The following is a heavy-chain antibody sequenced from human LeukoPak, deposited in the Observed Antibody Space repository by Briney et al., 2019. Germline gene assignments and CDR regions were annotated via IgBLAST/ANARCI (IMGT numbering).Heavy chain of an antibody. CDR2: ISWNSGSI. V-gene: IGHV3-9*01. Sequence: SLRLSCAASGFTFDDYAMHWVRQAPGKGLEWVSGISWNSGSIGYADSVKGRFTISRDNAKNSLYLQMNSLRAEDTALYYCARDFDGPRASDYWGQGISVTVSS. CDR3: ARDFDGPRASDY. J-gene: IGHJ4*02. D-gene: IGHD4-17*01. CDR1: GFTFDDYA.